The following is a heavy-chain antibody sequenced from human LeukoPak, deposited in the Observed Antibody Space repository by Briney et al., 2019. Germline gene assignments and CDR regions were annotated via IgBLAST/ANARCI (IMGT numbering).Heavy chain of an antibody. CDR1: EFTVTNNY. J-gene: IGHJ3*02. CDR2: IYSGGST. Sequence: GGSLRLSCAASEFTVTNNYMSWVRQAPGKGLEWVSVIYSGGSTYYADSVKGRFTISRDNSKNTLYLQMNSLRAEDTAVYYCARDQTTVTTNHAFDIWGQGTMVTVSS. V-gene: IGHV3-53*01. CDR3: ARDQTTVTTNHAFDI. D-gene: IGHD4-17*01.